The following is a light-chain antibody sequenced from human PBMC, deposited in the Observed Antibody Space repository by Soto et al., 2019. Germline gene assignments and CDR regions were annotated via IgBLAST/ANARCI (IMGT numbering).Light chain of an antibody. CDR3: QQYNSWPPRYT. J-gene: IGKJ2*01. CDR2: DSS. CDR1: QSVSRA. Sequence: DIVLTQSPATLSVSPGESATLSCRASQSVSRALAWYQHVPGQAPRLLIYDSSTRATGVPARFSGSGSGTRFTLTISSLQSEXXXXYYCQQYNSWPPRYTFGQGTKLQI. V-gene: IGKV3-15*01.